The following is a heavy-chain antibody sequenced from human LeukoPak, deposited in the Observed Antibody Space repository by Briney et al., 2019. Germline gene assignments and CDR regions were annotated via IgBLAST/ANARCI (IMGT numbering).Heavy chain of an antibody. J-gene: IGHJ5*02. Sequence: SETLSLTCVVSGGSVSGYYWGWIRQPPGRGLEWIGYVYYSGSTNYNPSLKSRVTISVDTSKNQFSLKLSSVTAADTAVYYCARGGYYDSSGYLNWFDPWGQGTLVTVSS. CDR3: ARGGYYDSSGYLNWFDP. CDR2: VYYSGST. V-gene: IGHV4-59*02. D-gene: IGHD3-22*01. CDR1: GGSVSGYY.